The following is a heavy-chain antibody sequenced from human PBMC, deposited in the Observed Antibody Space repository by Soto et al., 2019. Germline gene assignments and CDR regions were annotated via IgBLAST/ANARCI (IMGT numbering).Heavy chain of an antibody. CDR3: PRPSNYDSSGYPN. V-gene: IGHV4-4*02. Sequence: PSETLSLTCAVSGGSISSSNWWSWVRQPPGKGPEWIGEIYHSGSTNYNPSLKSRVTISVDKSKNQFSLKLSSVTAADTAVYYCPRPSNYDSSGYPNWGHGTLVTVSS. J-gene: IGHJ4*01. CDR2: IYHSGST. D-gene: IGHD3-22*01. CDR1: GGSISSSNW.